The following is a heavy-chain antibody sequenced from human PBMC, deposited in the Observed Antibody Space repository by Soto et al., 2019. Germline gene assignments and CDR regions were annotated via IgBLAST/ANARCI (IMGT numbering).Heavy chain of an antibody. V-gene: IGHV3-74*01. D-gene: IGHD6-19*01. Sequence: EVQLVESGGGLVQPGGSLRLSCVASGFTFSSSWMHWVRQAPGKGLVWLSRIIGDGNGADYADPVKGRFTISRDNAKNMVYLQMDSLRVEDTALYYCARVAVATRGIDYWGQGTLVTVSS. CDR3: ARVAVATRGIDY. J-gene: IGHJ4*02. CDR2: IIGDGNGA. CDR1: GFTFSSSW.